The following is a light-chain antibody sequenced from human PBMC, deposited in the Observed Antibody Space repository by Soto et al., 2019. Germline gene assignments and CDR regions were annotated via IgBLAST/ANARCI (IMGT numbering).Light chain of an antibody. Sequence: EIVLTQSPATLSLSPGERATLSCRASQSVSSYLAWYQQKPGQAPRLLIYDASNRATGIPARFSGSGSGTDVTLTISSLEPEDFAVYYGQQRSNWPRYTFGQRTKLEIK. J-gene: IGKJ2*01. CDR3: QQRSNWPRYT. CDR1: QSVSSY. V-gene: IGKV3-11*01. CDR2: DAS.